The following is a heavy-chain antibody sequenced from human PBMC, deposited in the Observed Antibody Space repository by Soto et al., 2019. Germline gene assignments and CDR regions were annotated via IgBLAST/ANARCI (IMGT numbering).Heavy chain of an antibody. V-gene: IGHV1-69*02. D-gene: IGHD3-22*01. CDR1: GGTFSSYT. CDR2: IIPILGIA. Sequence: QVQLVQSGAEVKKPGSSVKVSCKASGGTFSSYTISWARQAPGQGLEWMGRIIPILGIANYAQKFQGRVTITAHISTSTAYMELSSLRSEDTSVYYCARGLHYDRISLSDYWGQGTLVTVSS. CDR3: ARGLHYDRISLSDY. J-gene: IGHJ4*02.